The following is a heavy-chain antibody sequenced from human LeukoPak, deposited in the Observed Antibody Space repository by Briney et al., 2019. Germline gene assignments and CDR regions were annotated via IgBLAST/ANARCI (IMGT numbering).Heavy chain of an antibody. V-gene: IGHV3-11*01. CDR3: AKGSISWYFDL. CDR2: ISGGSSTI. J-gene: IGHJ2*01. D-gene: IGHD2/OR15-2a*01. Sequence: GGSLRLSCAASGFTFSDYYMSWIRQAPGKGLEWVSYISGGSSTIYYADSLKGRFTVSRDNAKNSLYLLMNSLRTEDTALYYCAKGSISWYFDLWGRGTQVTVSS. CDR1: GFTFSDYY.